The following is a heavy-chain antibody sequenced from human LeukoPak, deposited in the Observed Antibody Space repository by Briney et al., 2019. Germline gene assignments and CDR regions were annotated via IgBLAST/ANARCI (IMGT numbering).Heavy chain of an antibody. CDR1: GYTFISYY. V-gene: IGHV1-46*01. D-gene: IGHD3-3*01. J-gene: IGHJ4*02. CDR2: INPSGGVT. Sequence: ASVKVSCKASGYTFISYYIHWVRQAPGQGLDWMGMINPSGGVTSYAQKFQGRVTMTRDTSTSTVFMELSSLRSEDTAVYYCASGLDFWSGYDYWGQGTLVTVSS. CDR3: ASGLDFWSGYDY.